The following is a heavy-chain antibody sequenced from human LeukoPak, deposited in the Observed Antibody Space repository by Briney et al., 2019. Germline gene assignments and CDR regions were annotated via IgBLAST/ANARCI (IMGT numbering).Heavy chain of an antibody. Sequence: LSLTCTVSGYSISTSYYWGWVRQAPGKGLEWVAHISYDGTKEYYADSVKGRFSISRDNSQDTVYLQLSSLTTEDTARYYCVRDVAFWGQGTLIIVSS. J-gene: IGHJ4*02. V-gene: IGHV3-30*03. CDR3: VRDVAF. CDR2: ISYDGTKE. CDR1: GYSISTSY.